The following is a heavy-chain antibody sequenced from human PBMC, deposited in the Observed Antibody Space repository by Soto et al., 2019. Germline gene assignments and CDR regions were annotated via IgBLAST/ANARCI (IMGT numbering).Heavy chain of an antibody. CDR1: GYSFTNYW. V-gene: IGHV5-51*01. D-gene: IGHD3-9*01. CDR3: VRPDSTGYYSH. J-gene: IGHJ4*02. Sequence: AXESLKSSFKGSGYSFTNYWIGWVRQMPGKGLEWMGIINPADSDTRYSPSFQGQVTVSVDKSISTAYLQRGSLKASDTAMYYCVRPDSTGYYSHWGQGTPVTVSS. CDR2: INPADSDT.